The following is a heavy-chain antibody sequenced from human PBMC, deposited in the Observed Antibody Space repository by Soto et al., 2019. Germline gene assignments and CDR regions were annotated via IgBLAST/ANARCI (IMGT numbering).Heavy chain of an antibody. CDR1: GYGFTTYG. V-gene: IGHV1-18*01. CDR3: ARGRYGDY. D-gene: IGHD1-1*01. Sequence: QIHLVQSGAEVKKPGASVKVSCKGSGYGFTTYGITWVRQAPGQGLEWMAWISAHNGNTNYAQKLQGRVTVTRDTSTSTAYMELSRLRSEDTAVYSCARGRYGDYWGQGALVTVSS. CDR2: ISAHNGNT. J-gene: IGHJ4*02.